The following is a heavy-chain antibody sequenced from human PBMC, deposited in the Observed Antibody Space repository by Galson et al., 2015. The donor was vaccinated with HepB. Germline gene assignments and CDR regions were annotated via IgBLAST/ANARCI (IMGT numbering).Heavy chain of an antibody. Sequence: SVKVSCKASGYTFASYGITWVRQAPGQGLEWMGWISVYNGNTNYAPKLQGRVTMTTDTPTGTAYMELRSLRSDDTAVYYCATKRGMSIVPSADDAFDIWGQGTMVTVSS. J-gene: IGHJ3*02. CDR1: GYTFASYG. D-gene: IGHD2-2*01. CDR2: ISVYNGNT. V-gene: IGHV1-18*01. CDR3: ATKRGMSIVPSADDAFDI.